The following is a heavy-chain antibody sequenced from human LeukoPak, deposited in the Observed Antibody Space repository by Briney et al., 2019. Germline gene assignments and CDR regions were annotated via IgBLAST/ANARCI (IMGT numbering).Heavy chain of an antibody. J-gene: IGHJ6*03. Sequence: GGSLRLSCAASGFTFSRYWMSWVRQAPGKGPEWVANIKQGGSEKYYVDSVKGRFTISRDNAKNSLYLQMNSLRAEDTALYYCAREGGTIVGAILGYYYYYMDVWGKGTTVTVSS. CDR1: GFTFSRYW. V-gene: IGHV3-7*03. CDR3: AREGGTIVGAILGYYYYYMDV. D-gene: IGHD1-26*01. CDR2: IKQGGSEK.